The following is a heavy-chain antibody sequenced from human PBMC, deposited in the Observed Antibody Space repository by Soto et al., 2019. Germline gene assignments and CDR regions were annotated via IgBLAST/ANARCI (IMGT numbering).Heavy chain of an antibody. Sequence: EVQLLESGGGSVQPGGSLRLSCVASGHTFQNYAMTWVRQAPGKGLEWVSGISGSGGSTYYPDSVRGRFTISRDDSKNTLYWQMSSLRAEDTGVYYCTKVSRGIGVVRAALNGGQGTLVTVSS. V-gene: IGHV3-23*01. CDR1: GHTFQNYA. J-gene: IGHJ4*02. D-gene: IGHD2-2*01. CDR3: TKVSRGIGVVRAALN. CDR2: ISGSGGST.